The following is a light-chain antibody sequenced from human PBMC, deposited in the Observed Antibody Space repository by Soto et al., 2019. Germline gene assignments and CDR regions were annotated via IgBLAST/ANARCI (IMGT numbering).Light chain of an antibody. Sequence: DIQMTQSPSTLSASVGDRVTITCRASQSISTWLAWYQQKPGKAPNLLIYDASSLESGVPSRFSGSGSGTEFTLTISSLQPDDFATYYCQEYNSYSFGQGTKLESK. CDR3: QEYNSYS. V-gene: IGKV1-5*01. CDR1: QSISTW. J-gene: IGKJ2*01. CDR2: DAS.